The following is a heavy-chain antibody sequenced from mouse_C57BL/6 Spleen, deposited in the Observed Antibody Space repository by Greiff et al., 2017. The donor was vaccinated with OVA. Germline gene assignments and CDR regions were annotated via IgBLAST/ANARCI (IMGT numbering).Heavy chain of an antibody. V-gene: IGHV1-15*01. J-gene: IGHJ3*01. CDR2: IDPETGGT. Sequence: QVQLQQSGAELVRPGASVTLSCKASGYTFTDYEMHWVKQTPVHGLEWIGAIDPETGGTAYNQKFKGKAILTADKSSSTAYMELRSLTSEDSAVYYCTRKGDWDERGFAYWGLGTLVTVSA. CDR1: GYTFTDYE. CDR3: TRKGDWDERGFAY. D-gene: IGHD4-1*01.